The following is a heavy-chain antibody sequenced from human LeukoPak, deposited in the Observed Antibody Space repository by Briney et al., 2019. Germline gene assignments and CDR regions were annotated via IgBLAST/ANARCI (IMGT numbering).Heavy chain of an antibody. CDR1: GYTFIFYY. J-gene: IGHJ4*02. CDR2: ISPNSGGT. CDR3: SRGGGSYSVDY. Sequence: GASVKLSFKASGYTFIFYYIHWVRQAPGQGLEWIVLISPNSGGTKYVQKYQGRVTMTSDTSITTVYLELRVLSFGDTAASYCSRGGGSYSVDYWGQGTLVIVSS. D-gene: IGHD1-26*01. V-gene: IGHV1-2*02.